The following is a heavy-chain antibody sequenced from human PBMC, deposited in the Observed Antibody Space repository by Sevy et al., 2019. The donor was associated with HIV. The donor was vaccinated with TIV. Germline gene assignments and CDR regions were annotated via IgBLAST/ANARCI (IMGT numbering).Heavy chain of an antibody. CDR2: ISSSSSYI. V-gene: IGHV3-21*01. Sequence: GGSLRLSCAASGFTFSSYSMNWVRQAPGKGLEWVSSISSSSSYIYYVDSVKGRFTISRDNAKNSLYLQMNSLRAEDTAVYYCARGRPFDYWGQGTLVTVSS. J-gene: IGHJ4*02. CDR1: GFTFSSYS. CDR3: ARGRPFDY.